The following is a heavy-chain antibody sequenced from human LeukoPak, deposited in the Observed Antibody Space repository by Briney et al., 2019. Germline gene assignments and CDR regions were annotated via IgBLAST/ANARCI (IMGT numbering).Heavy chain of an antibody. CDR2: ISGSSSYI. Sequence: GGSLRLSCAASGFTFSNYGMNWVRQAPGKGLEWVSSISGSSSYIYYADSVKGRFTIYRDSAKNSLYLQMNSLRAEDTAVYYCARDFGPNILTGYFFDYWGQGTLVTVSS. CDR3: ARDFGPNILTGYFFDY. CDR1: GFTFSNYG. D-gene: IGHD3-9*01. V-gene: IGHV3-21*01. J-gene: IGHJ4*02.